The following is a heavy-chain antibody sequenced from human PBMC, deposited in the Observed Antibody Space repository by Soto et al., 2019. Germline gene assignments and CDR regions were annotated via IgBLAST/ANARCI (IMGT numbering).Heavy chain of an antibody. CDR1: GFTFSIYA. Sequence: RGSLVLSCSCSGFTFSIYAMHWVRQAPGKGLEYASAISSSGSSTYYADSVKGRFTISRDNSKKTLYLQMTSLTVEDTAVYCCVKGKYSASGLIDWFDPWGQGTVVTVSS. J-gene: IGHJ5*02. CDR2: ISSSGSST. V-gene: IGHV3-64D*06. D-gene: IGHD5-12*01. CDR3: VKGKYSASGLIDWFDP.